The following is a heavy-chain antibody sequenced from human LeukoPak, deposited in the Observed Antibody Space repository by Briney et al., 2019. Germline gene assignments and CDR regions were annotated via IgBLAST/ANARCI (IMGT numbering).Heavy chain of an antibody. Sequence: ASVKVSCKASGYTFTCYYMHWVRQAPGQGLEWMGWINPNSGGTNYAQKFQGRVTMTRDTSISTAYMELSRLRSDDTAVYYCARVRQGYYDSSGYPDYWGQGTLVTVSS. CDR1: GYTFTCYY. CDR2: INPNSGGT. V-gene: IGHV1-2*02. CDR3: ARVRQGYYDSSGYPDY. J-gene: IGHJ4*02. D-gene: IGHD3-22*01.